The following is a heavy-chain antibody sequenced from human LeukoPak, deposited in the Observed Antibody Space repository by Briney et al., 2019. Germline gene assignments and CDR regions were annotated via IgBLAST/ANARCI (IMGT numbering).Heavy chain of an antibody. J-gene: IGHJ3*02. V-gene: IGHV1-2*02. CDR3: ARNLWFGESSDAFDM. Sequence: ASVKVSCKASGYTFTGYYMHWVRQAPGQGLEWMGWINPNSGGTNYAQKFQGRVTMTRDTSISTAYMELSRLRSDDTAVYYCARNLWFGESSDAFDMWGQGTMTVSS. CDR1: GYTFTGYY. CDR2: INPNSGGT. D-gene: IGHD3-10*01.